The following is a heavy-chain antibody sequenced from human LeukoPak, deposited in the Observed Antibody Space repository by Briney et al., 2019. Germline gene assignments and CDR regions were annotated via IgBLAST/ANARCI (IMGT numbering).Heavy chain of an antibody. CDR1: GFTFSSYG. CDR3: AKISMYATYYFDY. D-gene: IGHD2-8*01. V-gene: IGHV3-30*02. Sequence: GGSLRLSCAASGFTFSSYGMHWVRQAPGMGLEWVAFIQYDGSNKYYADSVKGRFTISRDNSKNTLFLQMNSLRTDDTAVYYCAKISMYATYYFDYWGQGTLVPVSS. J-gene: IGHJ4*02. CDR2: IQYDGSNK.